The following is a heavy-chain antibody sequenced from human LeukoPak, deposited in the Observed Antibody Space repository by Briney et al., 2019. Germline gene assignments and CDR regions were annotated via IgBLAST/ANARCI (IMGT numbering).Heavy chain of an antibody. CDR1: GFTFSDSW. J-gene: IGHJ6*02. D-gene: IGHD3-16*01. V-gene: IGHV3-7*01. CDR2: MNQDGSAK. CDR3: ATYTHWVAGDV. Sequence: GGSLRLSCATSGFTFSDSWMSWVRQAPGKGLEWVANMNQDGSAKGYVDSVEGRFTISRDNARNSLYLQMSSLRPEDTAVYYCATYTHWVAGDVWGQGTTVTVSS.